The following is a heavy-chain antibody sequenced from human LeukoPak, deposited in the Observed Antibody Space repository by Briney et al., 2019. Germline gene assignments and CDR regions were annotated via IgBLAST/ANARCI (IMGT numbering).Heavy chain of an antibody. V-gene: IGHV3-15*01. CDR3: TTSVY. CDR2: IKTKTDGGTV. D-gene: IGHD5/OR15-5a*01. J-gene: IGHJ4*02. Sequence: TPGGSLRHSCATSGFTFSDVWMNWVRQAPGKGLEWVGRIKTKTDGGTVDYAAPVKGRFIISRDDPTASLYLQMSSLRTEDTAVYYCTTSVYWGQGILVTVSS. CDR1: GFTFSDVW.